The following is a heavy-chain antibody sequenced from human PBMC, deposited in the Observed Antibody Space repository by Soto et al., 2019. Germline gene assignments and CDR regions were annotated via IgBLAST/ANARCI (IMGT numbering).Heavy chain of an antibody. CDR3: ATPSGSYPPGAFDI. J-gene: IGHJ3*02. V-gene: IGHV3-7*01. CDR2: IKRDGSEK. D-gene: IGHD1-26*01. CDR1: GFIFTNYW. Sequence: GGSLRLSCAASGFIFTNYWMSWVRQAPGKGLEWVANIKRDGSEKRYVDSVKGRFIISRDNARNSLYLQMNSLRADDTAVYYCATPSGSYPPGAFDIWGQGTMVTVSS.